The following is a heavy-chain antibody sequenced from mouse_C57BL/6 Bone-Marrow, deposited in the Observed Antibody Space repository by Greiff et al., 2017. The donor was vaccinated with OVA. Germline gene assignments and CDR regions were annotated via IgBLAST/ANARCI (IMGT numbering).Heavy chain of an antibody. D-gene: IGHD1-1*01. Sequence: QVQLQQSDAELVKPGASVKISCKVSGYTFTDHTIHWMKQRPEQGLEWIGYIYPRDGSTKYNEKFKGKATLTADKSSSTAYMQLNSLTSEDSAVYYCARLRYYGSSWDWFAYWGQGTLVTVSA. J-gene: IGHJ3*01. CDR1: GYTFTDHT. CDR3: ARLRYYGSSWDWFAY. CDR2: IYPRDGST. V-gene: IGHV1-78*01.